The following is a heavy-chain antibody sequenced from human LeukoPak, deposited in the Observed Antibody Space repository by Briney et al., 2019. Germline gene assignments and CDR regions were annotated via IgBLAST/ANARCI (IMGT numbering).Heavy chain of an antibody. CDR3: FPRRLTFGDY. J-gene: IGHJ4*02. Sequence: PGGSLRLSCAASGFTFSSYAMSWVRQAPGKGLEWVSGISGNGGSTYYADSVKSRFTISRDNSKNTLYLQMNSLRAEDTAVYYCFPRRLTFGDYWGQGTLVTVSS. CDR1: GFTFSSYA. CDR2: ISGNGGST. V-gene: IGHV3-23*01. D-gene: IGHD2/OR15-2a*01.